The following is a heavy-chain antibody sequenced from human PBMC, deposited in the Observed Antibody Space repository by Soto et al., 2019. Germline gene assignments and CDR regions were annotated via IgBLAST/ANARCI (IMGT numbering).Heavy chain of an antibody. J-gene: IGHJ4*02. CDR1: GYTFSSYG. CDR3: ARAPSSGWYDLYFDY. CDR2: MSAYNGNT. V-gene: IGHV1-18*01. D-gene: IGHD6-19*01. Sequence: ASVKVSCKASGYTFSSYGISWVRQAPGQGLEWMGWMSAYNGNTDYAQKLQGRVTMTTNTSTSTAYMELRSLRSDDTAVYYCARAPSSGWYDLYFDYWGQGTLVTVSS.